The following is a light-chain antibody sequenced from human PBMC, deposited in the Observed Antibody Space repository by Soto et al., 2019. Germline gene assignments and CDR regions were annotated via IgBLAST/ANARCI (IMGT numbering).Light chain of an antibody. CDR2: GAS. V-gene: IGKV3-15*01. CDR3: QQYNTWPPTWT. J-gene: IGKJ1*01. CDR1: QSVSSN. Sequence: EIVMTQSPATLSVSPGERATLSCRASQSVSSNLAWYQQKPGQAPRLLIYGASTRATGIPARFSGSGSGTEFTLTISSLQSEDFAVYYCQQYNTWPPTWTVGQGTKVEIK.